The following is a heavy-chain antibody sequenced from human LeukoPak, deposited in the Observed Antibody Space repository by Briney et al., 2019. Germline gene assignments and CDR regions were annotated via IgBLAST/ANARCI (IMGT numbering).Heavy chain of an antibody. CDR3: ARERRYSSGWSEEDY. D-gene: IGHD6-19*01. J-gene: IGHJ4*02. CDR2: IYTSGST. V-gene: IGHV4-4*07. Sequence: SETLSLTCTVSGGSISSYYWSWIRQPAGKGLEWIGRIYTSGSTNYNPPLKSRVTMSVDTSKNQFSLKLSSVTAADTAVYYCARERRYSSGWSEEDYWGQGTLVTVSS. CDR1: GGSISSYY.